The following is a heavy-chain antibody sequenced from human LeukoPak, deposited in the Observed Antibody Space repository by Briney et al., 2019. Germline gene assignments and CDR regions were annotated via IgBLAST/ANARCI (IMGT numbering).Heavy chain of an antibody. D-gene: IGHD5-12*01. J-gene: IGHJ4*02. CDR3: AREYSGYGPFDY. CDR1: GFTFSSYS. CDR2: ISSSSSYI. V-gene: IGHV3-21*04. Sequence: PGGSLRLSCAASGFTFSSYSMNWVRQAPGKGLEWVSSISSSSSYIYYADSVKGRFTISRDNAKNSLYLQMNSLRAEDTALYYCAREYSGYGPFDYWGQGTLVTVSS.